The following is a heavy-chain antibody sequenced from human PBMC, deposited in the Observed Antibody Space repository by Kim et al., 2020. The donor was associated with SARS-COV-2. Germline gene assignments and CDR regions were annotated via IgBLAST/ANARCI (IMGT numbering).Heavy chain of an antibody. J-gene: IGHJ6*02. CDR3: ARGRAGVVPAPILGLGPHYDYFIMDV. V-gene: IGHV4-34*01. Sequence: PSETLSLTCAVYSGSFSGHYWSWIRQPPGKGLEWIGKIHESGSANYNPSLMSRVSISIDGSKNQFSLKLSSVTAADTGFYYCARGRAGVVPAPILGLGPHYDYFIMDVWGHGTTVTVSS. D-gene: IGHD2-2*02. CDR2: IHESGSA. CDR1: SGSFSGHY.